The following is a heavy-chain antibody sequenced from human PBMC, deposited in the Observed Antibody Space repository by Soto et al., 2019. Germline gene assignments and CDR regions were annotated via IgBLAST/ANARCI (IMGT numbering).Heavy chain of an antibody. D-gene: IGHD2-15*01. Sequence: SETLSLTCGVYGGSFRNYYWIWVRQPPGKGLEWIGEVNHSGEATYNPSLQSRITISLDTSNNQFSLKMTSVTAADTAVYYCARGYAAPRAADWGQGTLVTVSS. CDR3: ARGYAAPRAAD. J-gene: IGHJ4*02. CDR2: VNHSGEA. CDR1: GGSFRNYY. V-gene: IGHV4-34*01.